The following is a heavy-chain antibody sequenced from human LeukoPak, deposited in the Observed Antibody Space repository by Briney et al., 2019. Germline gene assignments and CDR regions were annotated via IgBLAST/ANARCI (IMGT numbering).Heavy chain of an antibody. V-gene: IGHV3-7*03. CDR1: GFIFTTYW. D-gene: IGHD3-10*01. CDR3: AKEPLYYYGSGSYYDY. CDR2: IKQDGSER. J-gene: IGHJ4*02. Sequence: GGSLRLSCGASGFIFTTYWMSWVRQIPGKGLEWVANIKQDGSERDYVDSVKGRFTISRDNAKNSLYLQMNSLRAEDTAVYYCAKEPLYYYGSGSYYDYWGQGTLVTVSS.